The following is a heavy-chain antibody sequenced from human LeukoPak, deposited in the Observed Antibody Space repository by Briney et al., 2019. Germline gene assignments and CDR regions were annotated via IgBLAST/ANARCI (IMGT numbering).Heavy chain of an antibody. D-gene: IGHD1-1*01. Sequence: ASVKVSCKVSGYTLTELSMHWMRQAPGKGLEWMGGFDPEDGETIYAQKFQGRVTMTEDTSTDTAYMELSSLRSEDTAVYYCATETGLEPPKGFDYWGQGTLATVSS. CDR3: ATETGLEPPKGFDY. J-gene: IGHJ4*02. CDR1: GYTLTELS. V-gene: IGHV1-24*01. CDR2: FDPEDGET.